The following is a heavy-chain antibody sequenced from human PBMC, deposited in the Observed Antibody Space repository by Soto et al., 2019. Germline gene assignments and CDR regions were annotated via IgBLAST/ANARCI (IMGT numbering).Heavy chain of an antibody. Sequence: QLHLVQSGAVVKKPGASVTVSCSASGYPVTAYYMHWVRQAPGRGLEWMGGINPATGAARYTQTCQGRDTMTRDPATSTVFMELRDLTSEDTAVFYCARGGGVGVAGSAAFDMWGQGTLVTVSS. D-gene: IGHD3-3*01. J-gene: IGHJ3*02. CDR1: GYPVTAYY. CDR2: INPATGAA. CDR3: ARGGGVGVAGSAAFDM. V-gene: IGHV1-46*01.